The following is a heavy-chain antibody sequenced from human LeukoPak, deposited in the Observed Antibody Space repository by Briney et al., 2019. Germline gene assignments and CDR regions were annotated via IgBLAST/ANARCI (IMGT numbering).Heavy chain of an antibody. CDR1: GGTFSNYG. Sequence: SVKVSCKASGGTFSNYGIGWVRQAPGQGLEWMGGIIPIFGTANYAQNLQGRVTITADESTSTAYMELSSLRSEDTAVYYCAREDSGSQGAFDIWGQGTMVTVSS. CDR3: AREDSGSQGAFDI. V-gene: IGHV1-69*13. CDR2: IIPIFGTA. D-gene: IGHD1-26*01. J-gene: IGHJ3*02.